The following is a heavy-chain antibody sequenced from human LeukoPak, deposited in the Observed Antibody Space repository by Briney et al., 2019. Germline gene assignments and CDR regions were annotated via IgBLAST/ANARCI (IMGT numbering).Heavy chain of an antibody. CDR1: GGTFSSYA. J-gene: IGHJ4*02. D-gene: IGHD6-13*01. CDR2: ISPYNGNT. CDR3: ARGKVAAAFDY. Sequence: ASVKVSCKASGGTFSSYAISWVRQAPGQGLEWMGWISPYNGNTNYVQKLQGRISMTTDTSTSTAYMELRSLRSDDTAVYYCARGKVAAAFDYWGQGTLVTVSS. V-gene: IGHV1-18*01.